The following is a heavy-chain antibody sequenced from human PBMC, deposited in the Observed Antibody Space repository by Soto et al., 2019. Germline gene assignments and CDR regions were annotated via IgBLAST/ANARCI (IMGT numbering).Heavy chain of an antibody. CDR3: ARQCRGVTCHWFVP. D-gene: IGHD2-15*01. CDR2: IFYSGST. CDR1: GGSISSSSYS. J-gene: IGHJ5*02. Sequence: PSETLSLTCTVSGGSISSSSYSWGWIRQPPGKGLEWIGSIFYSGSTYYNPSLKSRVTISVDTSKNQFSLTLTSVTAADTAVYYYARQCRGVTCHWFVPWGQGTLVTVSS. V-gene: IGHV4-39*01.